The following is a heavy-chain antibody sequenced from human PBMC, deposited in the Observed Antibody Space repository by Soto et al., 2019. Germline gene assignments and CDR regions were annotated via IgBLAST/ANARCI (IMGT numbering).Heavy chain of an antibody. D-gene: IGHD3-10*01. CDR1: GFTFSSYW. J-gene: IGHJ6*02. CDR3: ARDPGGSDLRGIYGGMDV. V-gene: IGHV3-7*05. CDR2: IKQDGSEK. Sequence: GESLKISCAASGFTFSSYWMSWVRQAPGKGLEWVANIKQDGSEKYYVDSVKGRFTISRDNAKNSLYLQMNSLRAEDTAVYYCARDPGGSDLRGIYGGMDVWGQGTTVTVSS.